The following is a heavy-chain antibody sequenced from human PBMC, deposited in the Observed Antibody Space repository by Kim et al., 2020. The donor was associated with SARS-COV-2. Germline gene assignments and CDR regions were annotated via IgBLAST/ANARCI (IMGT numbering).Heavy chain of an antibody. CDR3: ARGGSYCGGDCYPDAFDI. V-gene: IGHV1-3*04. Sequence: ASVKVSCKASGYTFTNYAMHWVRQAPGQRLEWMGWINTGNDNTKYSQKFRGRVTITRDTSASTAYMELSNLRSEDTAVYYCARGGSYCGGDCYPDAFDIWGQGTMVTVSS. D-gene: IGHD2-21*02. CDR2: INTGNDNT. J-gene: IGHJ3*02. CDR1: GYTFTNYA.